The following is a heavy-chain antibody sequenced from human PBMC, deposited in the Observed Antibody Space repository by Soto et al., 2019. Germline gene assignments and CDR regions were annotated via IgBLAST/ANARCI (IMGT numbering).Heavy chain of an antibody. D-gene: IGHD6-6*01. V-gene: IGHV4-30-4*01. J-gene: IGHJ5*02. CDR2: IYYSGST. CDR1: GGSISSGDYY. Sequence: SETLSLTCTVSGGSISSGDYYWSWIRQPPGKGLEWIGYIYYSGSTYYNPSLKSRVTISVDTSKNQFSLKLSSVTAADTAVYYCARDFLMEYSSSHWFDPWGQGTLVTVSS. CDR3: ARDFLMEYSSSHWFDP.